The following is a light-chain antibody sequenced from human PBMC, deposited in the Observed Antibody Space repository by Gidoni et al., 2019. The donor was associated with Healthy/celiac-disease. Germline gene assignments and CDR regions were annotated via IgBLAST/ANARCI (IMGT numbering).Light chain of an antibody. Sequence: DIQMTQSPSSLSASVGDRVTITCQASQDISNYLNWYQQKPGKAPKLLIYDASNLETGVPSRFSGSGSGTDFTFTISSLQPEDFATYYCQQYDNLPITFXQXTRLEIK. J-gene: IGKJ5*01. CDR3: QQYDNLPIT. V-gene: IGKV1-33*01. CDR2: DAS. CDR1: QDISNY.